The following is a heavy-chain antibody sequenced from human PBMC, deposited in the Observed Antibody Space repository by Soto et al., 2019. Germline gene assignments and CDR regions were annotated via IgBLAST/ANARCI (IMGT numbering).Heavy chain of an antibody. CDR1: GGTFSSYA. CDR3: ARCRCSGGSCYHTYYYYYGMDV. J-gene: IGHJ6*02. D-gene: IGHD2-15*01. Sequence: GASVKVSCKASGGTFSSYAISWVRQAPGQGLEWMGGIIPIFGTANYAQKFQGRVTITADESTSTAYMELSSLRSEDTAVYYCARCRCSGGSCYHTYYYYYGMDVWGQGTTVTVSS. CDR2: IIPIFGTA. V-gene: IGHV1-69*13.